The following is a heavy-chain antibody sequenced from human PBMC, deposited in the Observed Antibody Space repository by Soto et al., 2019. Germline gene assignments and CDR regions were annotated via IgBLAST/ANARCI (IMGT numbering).Heavy chain of an antibody. D-gene: IGHD3-22*01. V-gene: IGHV4-31*03. CDR2: IYYSGRT. J-gene: IGHJ5*02. CDR1: GGSISSGGYY. Sequence: QVQLQESGPGLVKPSQTLSLTCTVSGGSISSGGYYWSWIRQQPGKGMEWIGYIYYSGRTYNNPSRKSRVTISVDTSKIQFSLKLSSVTAADTSVYYCARARRITMISNWFDPWGQGTLVTVSS. CDR3: ARARRITMISNWFDP.